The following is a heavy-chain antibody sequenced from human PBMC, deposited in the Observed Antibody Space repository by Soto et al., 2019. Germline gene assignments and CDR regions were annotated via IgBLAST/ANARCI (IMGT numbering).Heavy chain of an antibody. D-gene: IGHD3-9*01. V-gene: IGHV3-30*18. CDR1: GFTFSSYG. J-gene: IGHJ5*02. CDR2: ISYDGSNK. Sequence: GGSLRLSCAASGFTFSSYGMHWVRQAPGKGLEWVAVISYDGSNKYYADSVKGRFTISRDNSKNTLYLQMNSLRAEDTAVYYCAKDSNPFNYDILTTPFDPWGQGTLVTVSS. CDR3: AKDSNPFNYDILTTPFDP.